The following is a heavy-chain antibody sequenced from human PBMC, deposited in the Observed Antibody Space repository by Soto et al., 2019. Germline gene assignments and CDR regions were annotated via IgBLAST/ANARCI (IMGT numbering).Heavy chain of an antibody. Sequence: QVQLVQSGAEVKKPGSSVKVSCKASGGTFSSYAISWVRQAPGQGLEWMGGIIPIFGTANYAQKFQGRVTITADESTSTAYMELSSLGSEDTAVYYCSVSARPKLSPYGDYLPLLDYWGQGTLVTVSS. CDR1: GGTFSSYA. CDR3: SVSARPKLSPYGDYLPLLDY. D-gene: IGHD4-17*01. CDR2: IIPIFGTA. V-gene: IGHV1-69*01. J-gene: IGHJ4*02.